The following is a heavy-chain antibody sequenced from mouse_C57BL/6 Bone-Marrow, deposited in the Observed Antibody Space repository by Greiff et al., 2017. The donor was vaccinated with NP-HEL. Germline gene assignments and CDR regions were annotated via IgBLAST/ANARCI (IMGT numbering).Heavy chain of an antibody. CDR2: ISSGGSYT. D-gene: IGHD2-4*01. J-gene: IGHJ3*01. CDR3: ASPYDYDVAWFAY. CDR1: GFTFSSYG. V-gene: IGHV5-6*02. Sequence: EVKLVESGGDLVKPGGSLKLSCAASGFTFSSYGMSWVRQTPDKRLEWVATISSGGSYTYYPDSVKGRVTISRDNAKNTLSLQMSSLKSEDTAMYYCASPYDYDVAWFAYWGQGTLVTVSA.